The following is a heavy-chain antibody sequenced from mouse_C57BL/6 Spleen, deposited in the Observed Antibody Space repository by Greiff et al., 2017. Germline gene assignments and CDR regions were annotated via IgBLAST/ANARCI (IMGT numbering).Heavy chain of an antibody. CDR1: GYTFTSYW. J-gene: IGHJ2*01. CDR2: INPSNGGT. V-gene: IGHV1-53*01. CDR3: ARGTGNLYYFDY. Sequence: QVQLQQPGTELVKPGASVKLSCKASGYTFTSYWMHWVKQRPGQGLEWIGNINPSNGGTNYNEKFKSKATLTVDKSSITAYMQLSSLTSEDSAVYYCARGTGNLYYFDYWGQGTTLTVSS. D-gene: IGHD3-3*01.